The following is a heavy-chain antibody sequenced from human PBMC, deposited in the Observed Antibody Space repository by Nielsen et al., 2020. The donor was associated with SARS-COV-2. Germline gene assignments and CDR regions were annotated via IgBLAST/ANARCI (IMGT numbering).Heavy chain of an antibody. Sequence: WIRQPPGKGLEWIGEINHSGSSNYNPSLKSRVTISVDTSKNQFSLKLSSVTAADTAVYYCARNSGWYPNVNKYYCYGMDVWGQGTTVTVSS. V-gene: IGHV4-34*01. J-gene: IGHJ6*02. D-gene: IGHD6-19*01. CDR3: ARNSGWYPNVNKYYCYGMDV. CDR2: INHSGSS.